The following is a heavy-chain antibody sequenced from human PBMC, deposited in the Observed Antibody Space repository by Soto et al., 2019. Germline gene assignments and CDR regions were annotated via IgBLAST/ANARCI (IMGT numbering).Heavy chain of an antibody. CDR3: AAELGFGKLSVV. V-gene: IGHV1-69*01. D-gene: IGHD3-10*01. CDR1: GDTFKNCV. CDR2: IIPLFGTT. J-gene: IGHJ6*02. Sequence: QVQGVQSGVEVRRPGSSVKVSCKASGDTFKNCVISWVRQAPGQGLEWMGGIIPLFGTTDFAQRFQGRLTITTDESTTTAYMELSRLRSEDTATYYCAAELGFGKLSVVWGQGITVIVSS.